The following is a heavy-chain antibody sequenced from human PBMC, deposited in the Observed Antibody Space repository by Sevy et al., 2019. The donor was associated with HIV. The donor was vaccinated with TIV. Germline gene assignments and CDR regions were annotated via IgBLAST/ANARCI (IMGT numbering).Heavy chain of an antibody. CDR2: IKNEGECGTT. Sequence: GGSLRLSCADSGFPFSDAWMNWVRQAPGKGLEWVGLIKNEGECGTTDYAAPVKSRVTISRDDSKNTLFLQMSSLKTEDTAIYYCTTDSGSGTTWVYGFDLWGQGTTVTASS. V-gene: IGHV3-15*01. CDR3: TTDSGSGTTWVYGFDL. J-gene: IGHJ3*01. D-gene: IGHD1-7*01. CDR1: GFPFSDAW.